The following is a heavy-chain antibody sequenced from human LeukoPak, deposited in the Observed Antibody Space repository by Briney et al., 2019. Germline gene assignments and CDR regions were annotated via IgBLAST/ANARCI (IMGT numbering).Heavy chain of an antibody. CDR2: IYYSGST. D-gene: IGHD2-21*01. CDR1: GGSISSGDYY. Sequence: SQTLSLTCTVSGGSISSGDYYWSWIRQPPGKGLEWIGYIYYSGSTYYNPSLKSRVTISVDTSKNQFSLKLSSVTAADTAVYYCARPRMCGGGMFCFDFWGQGILVTVSS. J-gene: IGHJ4*02. CDR3: ARPRMCGGGMFCFDF. V-gene: IGHV4-30-4*01.